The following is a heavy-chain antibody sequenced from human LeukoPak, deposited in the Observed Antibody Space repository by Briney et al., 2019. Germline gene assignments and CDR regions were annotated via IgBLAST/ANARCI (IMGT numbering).Heavy chain of an antibody. CDR3: ARRNTIMVAGLDY. Sequence: RGASVKVSCKASGYTFTSYDINWVRQATGQGLEWMGWMNPNSSNTGYAQKFQGRVTMTRNTSISTAFMELSSLRSEDTAVYYCARRNTIMVAGLDYWGQGTLVTVSS. D-gene: IGHD5-24*01. V-gene: IGHV1-8*01. CDR1: GYTFTSYD. CDR2: MNPNSSNT. J-gene: IGHJ4*02.